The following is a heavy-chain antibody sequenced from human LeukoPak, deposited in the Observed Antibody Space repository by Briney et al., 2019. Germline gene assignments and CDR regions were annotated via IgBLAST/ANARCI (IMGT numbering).Heavy chain of an antibody. CDR2: TSGSGGTT. D-gene: IGHD4/OR15-4a*01. CDR1: GFTFSSYA. Sequence: GGSLRLSCAASGFTFSSYAMSWVRQAPGKGLEWVSATSGSGGTTYYADSVKGRFTFSRDNSKNTLYLQMNSLRAEDTAVYYCAKVAYGAYTDFDYWGQGTLVTVSS. J-gene: IGHJ4*02. CDR3: AKVAYGAYTDFDY. V-gene: IGHV3-23*01.